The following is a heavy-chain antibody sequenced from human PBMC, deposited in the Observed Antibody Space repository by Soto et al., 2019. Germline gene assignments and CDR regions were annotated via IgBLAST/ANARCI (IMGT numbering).Heavy chain of an antibody. J-gene: IGHJ5*02. CDR2: ISGSGGST. D-gene: IGHD6-6*01. Sequence: PRLSCAASGFTFSSYAMCWVRQAPGKGLEWVSAISGSGGSTYYADSVKGRFTISRDNSKNTLYLQMNSLRAEDTAVYYCAKDGLGGWFDPWGQGTLVTVSS. CDR1: GFTFSSYA. V-gene: IGHV3-23*01. CDR3: AKDGLGGWFDP.